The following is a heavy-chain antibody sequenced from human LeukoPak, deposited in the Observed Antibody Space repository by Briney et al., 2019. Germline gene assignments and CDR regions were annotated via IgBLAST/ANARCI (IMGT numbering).Heavy chain of an antibody. CDR3: ATSPEAVAGTFDY. Sequence: ASVKVSCKVSGYTLTELSMHWVRQAPGKGLEWMGGFDPEDGETIYAQKFQGRVTMTEDTSTNTAYMELSSLRSEDTAVYYCATSPEAVAGTFDYWGQGTLVTVSS. CDR2: FDPEDGET. CDR1: GYTLTELS. D-gene: IGHD6-19*01. J-gene: IGHJ4*02. V-gene: IGHV1-24*01.